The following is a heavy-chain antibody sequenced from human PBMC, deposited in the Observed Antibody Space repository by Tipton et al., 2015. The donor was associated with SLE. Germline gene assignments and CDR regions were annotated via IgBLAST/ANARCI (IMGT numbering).Heavy chain of an antibody. CDR1: GGSISRINW. J-gene: IGHJ4*02. Sequence: SLRLSCTVSGGSISRINWWSWVRQPPGKGLEWIGEIYHSGSTHYNPSLKSRVTMSMDKSKNQFSLRLTSVTAADTAIYYCARDTGAIDYWGQGTLVTVSS. V-gene: IGHV4-4*02. CDR2: IYHSGST. CDR3: ARDTGAIDY.